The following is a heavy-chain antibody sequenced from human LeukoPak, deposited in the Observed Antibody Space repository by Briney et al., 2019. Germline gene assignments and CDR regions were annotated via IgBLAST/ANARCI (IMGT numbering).Heavy chain of an antibody. V-gene: IGHV4-39*01. CDR2: IYYSGST. Sequence: SETLSLTCTVSGGSISSSSYYWGWIRQPPGKGLEWIGSIYYSGSTYYNPSLKSRVTISVDTSKNQFPLKLSSVTAADTAVYYCARHVMMGGSYEIDYWGQGTLVTVSS. CDR1: GGSISSSSYY. D-gene: IGHD1-26*01. J-gene: IGHJ4*02. CDR3: ARHVMMGGSYEIDY.